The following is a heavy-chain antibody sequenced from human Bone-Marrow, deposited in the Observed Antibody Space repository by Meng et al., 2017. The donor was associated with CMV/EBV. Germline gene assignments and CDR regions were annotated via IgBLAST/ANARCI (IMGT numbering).Heavy chain of an antibody. J-gene: IGHJ5*02. CDR3: ARVWGGDNWFDP. D-gene: IGHD3-16*01. CDR1: RGSISSSSHY. V-gene: IGHV4-39*07. Sequence: SETLSLTCTVSRGSISSSSHYWGWVRQAPGKGLEWIGSILYGGSTFYNPSLKSRVSIPIDVSKNQFSLSLSSVTAADTAVYYCARVWGGDNWFDPWGQGILVTVSS. CDR2: ILYGGST.